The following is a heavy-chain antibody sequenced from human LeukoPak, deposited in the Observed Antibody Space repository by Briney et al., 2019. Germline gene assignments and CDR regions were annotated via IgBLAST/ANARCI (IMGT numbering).Heavy chain of an antibody. J-gene: IGHJ4*02. Sequence: GGSLRLSCAASGFTFSSCGMHWVRQAPGKGLEWVAFIRYDGSNKYYADSVKGRFTISRDNSKNTLYLQMNSLRAEDTAVYYCANAASYSGSYYADYWGQGTLVTVSS. CDR1: GFTFSSCG. CDR2: IRYDGSNK. CDR3: ANAASYSGSYYADY. D-gene: IGHD1-26*01. V-gene: IGHV3-30*02.